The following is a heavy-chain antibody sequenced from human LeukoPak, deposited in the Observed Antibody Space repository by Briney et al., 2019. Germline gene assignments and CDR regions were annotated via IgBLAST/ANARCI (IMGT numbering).Heavy chain of an antibody. CDR1: GVTFKTYG. CDR3: AKDLEQWPAVPEY. J-gene: IGHJ4*02. Sequence: GGSLRLSCAASGVTFKTYGMHWVRHAPGKGLDWVAFIEKDGSNKYYADSVKGRFTVSRDNSKNRLYLQMSSLRPEETALYYCAKDLEQWPAVPEYWGQGTLVIVSS. V-gene: IGHV3-30*02. D-gene: IGHD6-19*01. CDR2: IEKDGSNK.